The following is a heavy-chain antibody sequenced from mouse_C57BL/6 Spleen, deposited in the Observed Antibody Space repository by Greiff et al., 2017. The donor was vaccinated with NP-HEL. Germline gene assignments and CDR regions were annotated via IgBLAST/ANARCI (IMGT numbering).Heavy chain of an antibody. CDR1: GFTFSDFY. CDR2: SRNKANDYTT. CDR3: ARENFFITTVDY. Sequence: EVQLVESGGGLVQSGRSLRLSCATSGFTFSDFYMEWVRQAPGKGLEWIAASRNKANDYTTEYSASVKGRFIVSRDTSQSILYLQMNALRAEDTAIDYCARENFFITTVDYWGQGTTLTVSS. V-gene: IGHV7-1*01. D-gene: IGHD1-1*01. J-gene: IGHJ2*01.